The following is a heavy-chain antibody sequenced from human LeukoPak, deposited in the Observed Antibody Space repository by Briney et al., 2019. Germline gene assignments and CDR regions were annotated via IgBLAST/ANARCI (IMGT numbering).Heavy chain of an antibody. D-gene: IGHD2-15*01. CDR1: GGSISSSNW. CDR3: ASRHSSGGFDY. V-gene: IGHV4-4*02. CDR2: IYYSGST. J-gene: IGHJ4*02. Sequence: SGTLSLTCAVSGGSISSSNWWSWVRQPPGKGLEWIGYIYYSGSTNYNPSLKSRVTISVDTSKNQFSLKLSSVTAADTAVYYCASRHSSGGFDYWGQGTLVTVSS.